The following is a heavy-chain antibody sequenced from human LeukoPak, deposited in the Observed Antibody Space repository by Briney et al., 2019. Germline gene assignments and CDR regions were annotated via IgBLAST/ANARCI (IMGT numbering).Heavy chain of an antibody. CDR1: GFTFSSYA. D-gene: IGHD4-17*01. CDR3: AKHQQIYGDSLMDV. CDR2: IRGSGSST. Sequence: PGGSLRLPCAASGFTFSSYAMSWVRQAPGKGLECVSTIRGSGSSTYCADSVKGRFTISRDNSKNTLSLQMHSLRAEDTAVYFCAKHQQIYGDSLMDVWGQGTTVTVSS. J-gene: IGHJ6*02. V-gene: IGHV3-23*01.